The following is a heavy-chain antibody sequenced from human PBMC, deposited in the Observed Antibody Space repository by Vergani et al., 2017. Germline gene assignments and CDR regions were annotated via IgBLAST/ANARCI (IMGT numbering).Heavy chain of an antibody. CDR3: ARSRIHEGAGSPDD. D-gene: IGHD2/OR15-2a*01. J-gene: IGHJ4*02. Sequence: QVKLQESGPGLVKPSETLSLTCTVSGASVNSYYWSWIRQPPGKGLVWMGYVSFRGVTLYDPSVKGRMTISLNTSSNQFSLYLTSVTAADTAVYYCARSRIHEGAGSPDDWGQGTLVTVSP. V-gene: IGHV4-59*02. CDR1: GASVNSYY. CDR2: VSFRGVT.